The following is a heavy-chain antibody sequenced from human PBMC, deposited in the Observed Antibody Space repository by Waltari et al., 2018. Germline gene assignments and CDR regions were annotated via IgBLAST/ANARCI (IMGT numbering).Heavy chain of an antibody. CDR3: SVSLNY. V-gene: IGHV3-7*01. CDR2: IKQDGSES. J-gene: IGHJ4*02. CDR1: GFTFSNYW. Sequence: EVQLVESGGGLVQPGGSLRLSCVASGFTFSNYWMDWVRQAPGRGLGWVANIKQDGSESHYVDSVKGRFTISRDNAQNLLYLQMNSLRAGDTAVYYCSVSLNYWGQGTLVTVSS.